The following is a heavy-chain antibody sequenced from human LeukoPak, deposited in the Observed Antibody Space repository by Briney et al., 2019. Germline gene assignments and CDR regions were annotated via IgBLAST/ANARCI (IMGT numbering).Heavy chain of an antibody. V-gene: IGHV1-2*02. CDR1: GYTFTGYY. CDR2: INPNSGGT. Sequence: ASVKVSCKASGYTFTGYYMHWVRQAPGQGLEWMGWINPNSGGTNYAQKFQGRVTMTRDTSISTAYMELSRLRSDDTAVYYCARTAWDSGSEPLDYWGQGTLVTVSS. J-gene: IGHJ4*02. D-gene: IGHD6-13*01. CDR3: ARTAWDSGSEPLDY.